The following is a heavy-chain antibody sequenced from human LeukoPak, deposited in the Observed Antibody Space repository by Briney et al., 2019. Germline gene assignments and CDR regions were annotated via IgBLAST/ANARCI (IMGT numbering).Heavy chain of an antibody. J-gene: IGHJ4*02. Sequence: GGSLRLSCAASGFTLSSYEINWVRQAPGEGLELVSYISNSGSAIYYADSVKGRFTISRDNAKNSLYLQMNSLRAEDTAVYYCARGAGGSCWGQGTLVTVSS. CDR1: GFTLSSYE. D-gene: IGHD2-15*01. V-gene: IGHV3-48*03. CDR3: ARGAGGSC. CDR2: ISNSGSAI.